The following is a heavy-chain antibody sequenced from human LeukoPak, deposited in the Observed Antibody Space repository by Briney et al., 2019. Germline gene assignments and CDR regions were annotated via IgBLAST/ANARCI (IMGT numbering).Heavy chain of an antibody. CDR1: GYTFTGYY. V-gene: IGHV1-2*06. D-gene: IGHD5-24*01. J-gene: IGHJ4*02. CDR3: AKDRDGADRIVL. CDR2: LNPNTGHA. Sequence: ASVKASCKASGYTFTGYYMHWVRQAPGQGPEWMGRLNPNTGHAVYAFKFQGRVTITRDTSSNTAYMEVTRLTSDDTALYYCAKDRDGADRIVLWGQGTLVTVSS.